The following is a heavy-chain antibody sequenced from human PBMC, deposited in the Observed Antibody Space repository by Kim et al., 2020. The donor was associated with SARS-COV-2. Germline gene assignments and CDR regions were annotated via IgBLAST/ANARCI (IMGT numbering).Heavy chain of an antibody. Sequence: VKGRFTITRDNAKNSLYLQMNSRRAEDTAVYYCARGDGSGSFFYYYGMDVWGQGTTVTVSS. J-gene: IGHJ6*02. CDR3: ARGDGSGSFFYYYGMDV. D-gene: IGHD3-10*01. V-gene: IGHV3-48*03.